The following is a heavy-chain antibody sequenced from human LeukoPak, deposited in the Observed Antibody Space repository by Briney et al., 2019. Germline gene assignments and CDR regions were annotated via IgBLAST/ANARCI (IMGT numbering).Heavy chain of an antibody. CDR3: ARDGQRHYYDSSGYYSHSSYNWFDP. CDR2: TYYRSKWYN. D-gene: IGHD3-22*01. J-gene: IGHJ5*02. Sequence: KPSQTLSLTCAISGDSVSSNSAAWNWIRQSPSRGLEWLGRTYYRSKWYNDYAVSVKSRITINPDTSKNQFSLQLNSVTPEETAVYYCARDGQRHYYDSSGYYSHSSYNWFDPWGQGTLVTVSS. V-gene: IGHV6-1*01. CDR1: GDSVSSNSAA.